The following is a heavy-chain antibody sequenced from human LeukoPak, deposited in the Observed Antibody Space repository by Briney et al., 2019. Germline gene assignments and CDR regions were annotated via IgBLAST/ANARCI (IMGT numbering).Heavy chain of an antibody. D-gene: IGHD4-17*01. J-gene: IGHJ3*02. CDR1: GGSISNSNW. V-gene: IGHV4-4*02. CDR3: ARHDDYGRAFDI. CDR2: IYHSGST. Sequence: SETLSLTCGVSGGSISNSNWWSWVRQPPGKGLERIGEIYHSGSTNYNPSLKSRVTISVDTSKNQFSLKLSSVTAADTAVYYCARHDDYGRAFDIWGQGTMVTVSS.